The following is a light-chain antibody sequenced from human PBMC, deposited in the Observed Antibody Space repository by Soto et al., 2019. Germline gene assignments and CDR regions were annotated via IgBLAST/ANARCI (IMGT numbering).Light chain of an antibody. Sequence: DTVLTQSPGTLSLSPGERATLSCRANQSVSRSNLAWYQQKPGQAPRLLIYGASSRTTGITDRFSGSGSGTDFTLTISRLEPEDLAVYYCQHYSISSFTFGGGTKVEIK. CDR3: QHYSISSFT. CDR2: GAS. CDR1: QSVSRSN. J-gene: IGKJ4*01. V-gene: IGKV3-20*01.